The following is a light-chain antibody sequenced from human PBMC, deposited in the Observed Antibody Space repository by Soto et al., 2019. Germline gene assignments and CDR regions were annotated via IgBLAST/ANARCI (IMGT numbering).Light chain of an antibody. J-gene: IGKJ1*01. Sequence: DIQMTQSPSTLPASVGDRVTINCRASQSISYWLAWYRQKPGRAPKLLIYDSSSLETWVPSKFSCSGSGTEFTLTSSSLQPDDFATYYCQQYNSYWTFGQGTKVEIK. CDR2: DSS. V-gene: IGKV1-5*01. CDR3: QQYNSYWT. CDR1: QSISYW.